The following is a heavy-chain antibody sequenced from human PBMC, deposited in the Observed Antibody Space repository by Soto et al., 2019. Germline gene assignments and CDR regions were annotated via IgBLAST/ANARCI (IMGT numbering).Heavy chain of an antibody. Sequence: SETLFLTCSVSGGTISCYYWTWIRQPAGKGLEWIGRIYSSGNTKYNPSLQSRVTMSLDTSNNQFSLRLTSVTAADTAVYYCARGQRFSDWFDPWGQGTLVTVSS. D-gene: IGHD3-3*01. V-gene: IGHV4-4*07. CDR3: ARGQRFSDWFDP. CDR2: IYSSGNT. CDR1: GGTISCYY. J-gene: IGHJ5*02.